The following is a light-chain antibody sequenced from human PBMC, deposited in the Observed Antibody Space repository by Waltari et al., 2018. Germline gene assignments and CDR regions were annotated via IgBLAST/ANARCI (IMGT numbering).Light chain of an antibody. Sequence: EIVLTQSLATLSLSPGEPATLSCRASQSVGTYLAWYQQKPGQAPRLLIYDASNRATGIPARFRGSGSGTDFTLTISSLEAEDFAVYYCQQRSNWTPHTFGQGARLEIK. CDR3: QQRSNWTPHT. J-gene: IGKJ2*01. CDR2: DAS. V-gene: IGKV3-11*01. CDR1: QSVGTY.